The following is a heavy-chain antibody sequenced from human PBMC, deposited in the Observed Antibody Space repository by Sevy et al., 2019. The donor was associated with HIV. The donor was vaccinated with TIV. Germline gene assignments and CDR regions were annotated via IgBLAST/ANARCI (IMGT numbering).Heavy chain of an antibody. CDR3: AREGYTGSFFDF. Sequence: GGSLRLSCVGSGFTFSTHSMNWVRQGPGKGLEWVSFNSSSSRTTYYAESVQGRFTISRDNAKNSLYLQMDSLGAEDTALYYCAREGYTGSFFDFWGQGALVTVSS. V-gene: IGHV3-48*04. CDR1: GFTFSTHS. D-gene: IGHD1-26*01. J-gene: IGHJ4*02. CDR2: NSSSSRTT.